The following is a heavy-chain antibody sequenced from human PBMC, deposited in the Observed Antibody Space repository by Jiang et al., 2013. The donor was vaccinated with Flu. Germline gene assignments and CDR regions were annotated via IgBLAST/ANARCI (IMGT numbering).Heavy chain of an antibody. Sequence: PTQTLTLTCTFSGFSLTANGMRVSWVRQPPGKALEWLARLDWDDAKFYSTSLKTRLTISKDTSKDQVVLTMTNMDPGDTGTYYCARMRGFGSYYFDYWGQGILVTVSS. CDR1: GFSLTANGMR. V-gene: IGHV2-70*04. CDR3: ARMRGFGSYYFDY. D-gene: IGHD2-15*01. CDR2: LDWDDAK. J-gene: IGHJ4*02.